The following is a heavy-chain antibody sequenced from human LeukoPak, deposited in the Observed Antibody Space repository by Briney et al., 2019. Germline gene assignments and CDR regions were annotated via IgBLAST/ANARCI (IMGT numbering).Heavy chain of an antibody. Sequence: GGSLRLSCAASGFTFDDYTMHWVRQAPGKGLEWVSLISWDGGSTYYADSVKGRFTISRDNSKNSLYLQMNSLRTEDTALYYCAKGPDYYGSGSYSPFDYWGLGTLVTVSS. CDR2: ISWDGGST. V-gene: IGHV3-43*01. J-gene: IGHJ4*02. CDR3: AKGPDYYGSGSYSPFDY. CDR1: GFTFDDYT. D-gene: IGHD3-10*01.